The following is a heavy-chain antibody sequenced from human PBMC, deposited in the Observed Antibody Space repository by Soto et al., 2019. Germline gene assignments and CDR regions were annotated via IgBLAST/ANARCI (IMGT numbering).Heavy chain of an antibody. J-gene: IGHJ4*02. V-gene: IGHV3-30*18. CDR2: ISYDGSNK. D-gene: IGHD3-9*01. CDR3: AKDSYDILTGPDY. CDR1: GFTFSSYG. Sequence: VQLVESGGGVVQPGRSLRLSCAASGFTFSSYGMHWVRQAPGKGLEWVAVISYDGSNKYYADSVKGRFTISRDNSKNTLYLQMNSLRAEDTAVYYCAKDSYDILTGPDYWGQGTLVTVSS.